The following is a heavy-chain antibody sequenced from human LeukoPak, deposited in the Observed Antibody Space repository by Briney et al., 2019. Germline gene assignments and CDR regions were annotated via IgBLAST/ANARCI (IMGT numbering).Heavy chain of an antibody. V-gene: IGHV3-9*01. CDR1: KFTFDDYA. Sequence: GGSLRLSCAASKFTFDDYAIHWVRQAPGKGLEWVSGISRNSGSIGYADSVKGRFTISRDNAKNSLYLQMNSLRAEDTALYYCAKATFDYWGQGTLVTVSS. J-gene: IGHJ4*02. CDR3: AKATFDY. CDR2: ISRNSGSI.